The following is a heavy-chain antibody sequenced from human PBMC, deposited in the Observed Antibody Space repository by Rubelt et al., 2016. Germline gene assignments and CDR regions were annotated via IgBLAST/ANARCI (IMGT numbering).Heavy chain of an antibody. Sequence: DSVKGRFTISRDNAKNTLYLQMNSLRPEDTAVYYCAKDHGHSFDYWGQGTLVTVSS. J-gene: IGHJ4*02. D-gene: IGHD5-24*01. CDR3: AKDHGHSFDY. V-gene: IGHV3-30*02.